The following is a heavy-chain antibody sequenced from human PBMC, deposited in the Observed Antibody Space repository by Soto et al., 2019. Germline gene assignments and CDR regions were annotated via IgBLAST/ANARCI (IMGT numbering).Heavy chain of an antibody. CDR1: GFTVSNYA. Sequence: AGSLRLSWAASGFTVSNYAVAWVRQAPGKGLEWVSGVTANGGKTYYADSVKGRFTISRDNSKNTLYLQMNSLRAEDTAVYYCADSPDLKRPPGYWGQRTLVTVSS. J-gene: IGHJ4*02. D-gene: IGHD2-15*01. CDR3: ADSPDLKRPPGY. CDR2: VTANGGKT. V-gene: IGHV3-23*01.